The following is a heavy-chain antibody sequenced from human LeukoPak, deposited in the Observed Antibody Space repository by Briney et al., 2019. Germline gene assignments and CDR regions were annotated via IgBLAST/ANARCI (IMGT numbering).Heavy chain of an antibody. J-gene: IGHJ4*02. CDR1: GGSISSGDYY. D-gene: IGHD5-24*01. CDR3: ARDGYNEGDSDH. V-gene: IGHV4-30-4*01. CDR2: IYYSGST. Sequence: SETLSLTCTVSGGSISSGDYYWSWIRQPPGKGLEWIGYIYYSGSTYYNPSLKSRVTISVDTSKNQFSLKLSSVTAADTAVYYCARDGYNEGDSDHWGQGTLVTVSS.